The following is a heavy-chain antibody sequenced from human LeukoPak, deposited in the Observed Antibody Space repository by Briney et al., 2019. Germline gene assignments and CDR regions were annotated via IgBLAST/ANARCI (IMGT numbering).Heavy chain of an antibody. D-gene: IGHD2-2*01. V-gene: IGHV1-2*02. CDR3: ARSDVVVPAAIAAQNWFDP. CDR2: INPNSGGT. J-gene: IGHJ5*02. CDR1: GGTFSSYA. Sequence: ASVKVSCKASGGTFSSYAISWVRQAPGQGLEWMGWINPNSGGTNYAQKFQGRVTMTRDTSISTAYMELSRLRSDDTAVYYCARSDVVVPAAIAAQNWFDPWGQGTLVTVSS.